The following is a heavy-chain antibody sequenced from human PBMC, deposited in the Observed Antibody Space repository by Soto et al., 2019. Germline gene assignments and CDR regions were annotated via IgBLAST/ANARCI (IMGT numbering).Heavy chain of an antibody. Sequence: QLQLQESGPGLVKPSETLSLTCTVSGGSISSSTYYWGWIRQPPGKGLEWIGSIYYSGSTYYNPSIKSRVTLSVDTSKNQFSLKLSSVTAADTAVYVCARQVGPTTEADDWGQGTLVTVSS. J-gene: IGHJ4*02. CDR3: ARQVGPTTEADD. D-gene: IGHD1-26*01. CDR1: GGSISSSTYY. CDR2: IYYSGST. V-gene: IGHV4-39*01.